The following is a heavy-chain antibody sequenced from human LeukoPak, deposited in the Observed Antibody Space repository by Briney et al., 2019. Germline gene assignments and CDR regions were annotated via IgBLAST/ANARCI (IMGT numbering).Heavy chain of an antibody. J-gene: IGHJ5*02. V-gene: IGHV4-59*01. CDR3: ARGPPGGQFDP. CDR2: IYYSGST. CDR1: GGSISSYY. D-gene: IGHD3-10*01. Sequence: SETLSLTCTVSGGSISSYYWTWIRQPPGKGLEWIGYIYYSGSTNYNPSLKSRVTISVDTSNNQFSLKLSSVTAADTAVYYCARGPPGGQFDPWGQGTLVTVSS.